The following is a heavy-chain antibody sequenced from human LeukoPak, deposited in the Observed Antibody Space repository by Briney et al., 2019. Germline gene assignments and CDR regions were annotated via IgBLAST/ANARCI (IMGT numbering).Heavy chain of an antibody. CDR1: GFTLDDYG. CDR2: INWNGGST. Sequence: PGGSLRLSCAASGFTLDDYGMSWVRQAPGKGLEWVSGINWNGGSTGYADSVKGRFTISRDNAKNSLYLQMNSLRAEDTALYYCARDTGTGTTGYFDYWGQGTLVSVSS. J-gene: IGHJ4*02. CDR3: ARDTGTGTTGYFDY. D-gene: IGHD1-1*01. V-gene: IGHV3-20*04.